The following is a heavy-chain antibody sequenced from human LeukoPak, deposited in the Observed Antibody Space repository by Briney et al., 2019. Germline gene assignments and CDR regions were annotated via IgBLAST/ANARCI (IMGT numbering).Heavy chain of an antibody. CDR2: IRYDGRDK. CDR1: GFTFSGAW. Sequence: GGSLRLSCTAPGFTFSGAWMTWVRQAPGKGLEWVTFIRYDGRDKYYADSVKGRFTISRDNSKNTAFLQMNSLRAEDTAVYYCAKDPRRGRTPVGPDYWGQGTLVTVSS. CDR3: AKDPRRGRTPVGPDY. J-gene: IGHJ4*02. V-gene: IGHV3-30*02. D-gene: IGHD1-26*01.